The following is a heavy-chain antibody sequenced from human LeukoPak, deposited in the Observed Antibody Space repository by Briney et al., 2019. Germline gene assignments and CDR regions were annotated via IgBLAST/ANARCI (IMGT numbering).Heavy chain of an antibody. CDR1: GFILSTHG. D-gene: IGHD3-9*01. CDR3: ARGGGPNLTGPSNWFHL. CDR2: IWSDGSAK. Sequence: PGGSLRLSCAASGFILSTHGMTWVRQAPGKGVEWVAIIWSDGSAKHYGDSVTSRLTISRHKSKNMLDPEMNSLRAEDTAIYYCARGGGPNLTGPSNWFHLWGQGTLVTVSS. V-gene: IGHV3-33*01. J-gene: IGHJ5*02.